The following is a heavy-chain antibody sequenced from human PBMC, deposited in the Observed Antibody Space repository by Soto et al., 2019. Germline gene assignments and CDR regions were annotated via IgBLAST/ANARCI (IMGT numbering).Heavy chain of an antibody. CDR1: GGSFSGYY. CDR2: INHSGST. J-gene: IGHJ6*02. D-gene: IGHD3-10*01. CDR3: ARGRRVRGVIRGNYYYYGMDV. Sequence: SETLSLTSAVYGGSFSGYYWSWIRQPPGKGLEWFGEINHSGSTNYNPSLKSRVTISVDTSKNQFSLKLSSVTAADTAVYYCARGRRVRGVIRGNYYYYGMDVWGQGTTVTVSS. V-gene: IGHV4-34*01.